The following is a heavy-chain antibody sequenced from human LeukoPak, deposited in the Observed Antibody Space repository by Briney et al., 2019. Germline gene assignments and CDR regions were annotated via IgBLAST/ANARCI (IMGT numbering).Heavy chain of an antibody. Sequence: GGSLRLSCAASGFTFSDYYMSWIRQAPGKGLEWVSYISSSSSHTNYADSVKGRFTISRDNAKNSLYLQMNSLRAEDTAVYYCARGDYCSGGSCYSGVYYYYYGMDVWGRGTTVTVSS. V-gene: IGHV3-11*06. J-gene: IGHJ6*02. CDR2: ISSSSSHT. CDR3: ARGDYCSGGSCYSGVYYYYYGMDV. D-gene: IGHD2-15*01. CDR1: GFTFSDYY.